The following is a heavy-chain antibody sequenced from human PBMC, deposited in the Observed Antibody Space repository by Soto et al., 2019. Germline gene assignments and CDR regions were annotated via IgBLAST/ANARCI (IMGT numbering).Heavy chain of an antibody. Sequence: GGSLRLSCAASGFTFSSYWMSWVRQAPGKGLEWVANIKQDGSEKYYVDSVKGRFTISRDNAKNSLYLQMNSLRAEDTAVYYCARVGWNYVYYYYYMDVWGKGTTVTVSS. J-gene: IGHJ6*03. CDR2: IKQDGSEK. CDR3: ARVGWNYVYYYYYMDV. CDR1: GFTFSSYW. D-gene: IGHD1-7*01. V-gene: IGHV3-7*01.